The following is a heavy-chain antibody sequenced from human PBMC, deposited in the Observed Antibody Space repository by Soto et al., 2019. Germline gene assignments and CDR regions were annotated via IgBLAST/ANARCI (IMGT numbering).Heavy chain of an antibody. V-gene: IGHV1-69*13. CDR3: AAPSGYYDSSGYREFDY. J-gene: IGHJ4*02. CDR1: GGTFSSYA. D-gene: IGHD3-22*01. CDR2: IIPIFGTA. Sequence: SVKVSCKASGGTFSSYAISWVRQAPGQGLEWMGGIIPIFGTANYAQKFQGRVTITADESTSTAYMELSSLRSEDTAVYYCAAPSGYYDSSGYREFDYWGQGTLVTVSS.